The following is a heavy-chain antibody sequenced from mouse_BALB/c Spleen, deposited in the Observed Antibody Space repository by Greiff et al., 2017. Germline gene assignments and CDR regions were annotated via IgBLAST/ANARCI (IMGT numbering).Heavy chain of an antibody. D-gene: IGHD1-2*01. CDR2: IYPGSGST. J-gene: IGHJ3*01. CDR1: GYNFTSYW. V-gene: IGHV1-55*01. Sequence: VQLQQPGAELVKPGTSVKLSCKASGYNFTSYWINWVKLRPGQGLEWIGDIYPGSGSTNYNEKFKSKATLTVDTSSSTAYMQLSSLASEDSALYYCARGIHYYGYVAYWGQGTLVTVSA. CDR3: ARGIHYYGYVAY.